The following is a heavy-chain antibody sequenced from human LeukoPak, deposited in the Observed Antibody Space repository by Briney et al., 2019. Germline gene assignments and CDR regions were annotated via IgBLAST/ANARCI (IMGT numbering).Heavy chain of an antibody. CDR1: GFIFSSCD. D-gene: IGHD3-22*01. J-gene: IGHJ4*02. Sequence: PGGSLRLSCAASGFIFSSCDMSWVRQAPGKGLEWVANIKQDGSETYYVDSVKGRFTISRDNAKNSLYLQMNSLRAEDTAVYYCARDPRHSYDSSGYYNSPFDYWGQGTLVTVSS. CDR3: ARDPRHSYDSSGYYNSPFDY. V-gene: IGHV3-7*01. CDR2: IKQDGSET.